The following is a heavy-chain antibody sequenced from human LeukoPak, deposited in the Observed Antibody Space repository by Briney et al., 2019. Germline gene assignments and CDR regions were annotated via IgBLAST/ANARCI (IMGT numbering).Heavy chain of an antibody. CDR3: ARFSRGYSYGRVDY. J-gene: IGHJ4*02. CDR1: GDSITNHS. Sequence: NPSETLSLTCTVSGDSITNHSWSWIRQSPGKGLEWIGYIYSSGSTNYNPSLKSRVTISVDTSKNQFSLKLSSVTAADTAVYYCARFSRGYSYGRVDYWGQGTLVTVSS. D-gene: IGHD5-18*01. CDR2: IYSSGST. V-gene: IGHV4-59*11.